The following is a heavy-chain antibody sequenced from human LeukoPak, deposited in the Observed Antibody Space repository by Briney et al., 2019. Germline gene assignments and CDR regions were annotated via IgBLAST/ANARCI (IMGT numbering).Heavy chain of an antibody. J-gene: IGHJ4*02. CDR2: IKQDGSEK. CDR1: GFTFSSYW. CDR3: ARGGAMVDY. V-gene: IGHV3-7*01. Sequence: PGGSLRLSCAASGFTFSSYWVSWVRQAPGKGLEWVANIKQDGSEKYYVDSVKGRFTISRDNAKNSLYLQMNSLRAEDTAVYYCARGGAMVDYWGQGSLVTVSS. D-gene: IGHD5-18*01.